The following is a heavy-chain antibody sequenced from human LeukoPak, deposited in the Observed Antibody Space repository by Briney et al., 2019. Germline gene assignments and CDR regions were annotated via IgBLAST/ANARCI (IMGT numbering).Heavy chain of an antibody. V-gene: IGHV3-23*01. CDR3: AKIGGSGWMEFDY. J-gene: IGHJ4*02. D-gene: IGHD6-19*01. Sequence: GGSLRLSCAASGFAFSSYAMSWVRQAPGKGLEWVSAISGSGGSTYYADSVKGRFTISRDNSKNTLYLQMNSLRAEDTAVYYCAKIGGSGWMEFDYWGQGTLVTVSS. CDR2: ISGSGGST. CDR1: GFAFSSYA.